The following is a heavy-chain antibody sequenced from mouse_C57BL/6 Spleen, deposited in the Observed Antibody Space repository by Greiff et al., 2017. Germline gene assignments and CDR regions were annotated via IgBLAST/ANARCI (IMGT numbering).Heavy chain of an antibody. CDR3: ASRGNYDGYDGFAY. CDR2: ISRGSGNT. CDR1: GYSFTSYD. Sequence: VMLVESGPELVKPGASVKLSCTASGYSFTSYDIPWVRQSPGKGLEWVAWISRGSGNTKYTEKFKGRATLTADTANSTAYMQLSSLTSEDTAVYYCASRGNYDGYDGFAYWGQGPLVTVAA. J-gene: IGHJ3*01. D-gene: IGHD2-2*01. V-gene: IGHV1-66*01.